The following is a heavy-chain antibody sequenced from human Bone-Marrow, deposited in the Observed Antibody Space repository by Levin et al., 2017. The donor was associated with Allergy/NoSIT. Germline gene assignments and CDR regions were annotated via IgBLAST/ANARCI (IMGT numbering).Heavy chain of an antibody. J-gene: IGHJ4*02. D-gene: IGHD4-17*01. CDR2: ISGSGSSI. CDR1: KSSFSDYY. CDR3: ARLSQGDYVPRY. V-gene: IGHV3-11*01. Sequence: KSGGSLRLSCAASKSSFSDYYMTWIRQAPGKGLEWVASISGSGSSIQYVDSVKGRFTVSRDNAKNSLFLQMDSLRVEDTAVYYCARLSQGDYVPRYWGQGTLVAVSS.